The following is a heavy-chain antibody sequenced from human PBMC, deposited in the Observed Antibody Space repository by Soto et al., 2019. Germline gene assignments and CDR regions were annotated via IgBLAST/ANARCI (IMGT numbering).Heavy chain of an antibody. D-gene: IGHD2-8*01. V-gene: IGHV1-69*13. J-gene: IGHJ4*02. CDR3: AKRWIDCTNGVCLYY. CDR1: GGTFSSYA. Sequence: SVKVSCKASGGTFSSYAISWVRQAPGQGLEWMGGMIPIFGTANYAQKFQGRVTITADESTSTAYMELSSLRSEDTAVYYCAKRWIDCTNGVCLYYWGQGTLVTVSS. CDR2: MIPIFGTA.